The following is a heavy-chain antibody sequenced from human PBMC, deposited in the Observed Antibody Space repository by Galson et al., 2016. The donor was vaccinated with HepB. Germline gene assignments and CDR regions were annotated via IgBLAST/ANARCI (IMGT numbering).Heavy chain of an antibody. CDR1: GGTFSSSA. Sequence: SVKVSCKASGGTFSSSAINWVRQAPGQGLEWMGGIIPIFGTTNYAQKFQGRVTITADESTSTAYMELGSLRSEDTAVYYCARERYYYDTSGYSLNYFDYWGQGTLVTVSS. CDR2: IIPIFGTT. D-gene: IGHD3-22*01. J-gene: IGHJ4*02. V-gene: IGHV1-69*13. CDR3: ARERYYYDTSGYSLNYFDY.